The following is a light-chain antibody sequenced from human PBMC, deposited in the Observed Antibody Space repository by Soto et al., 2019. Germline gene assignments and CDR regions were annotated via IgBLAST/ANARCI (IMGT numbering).Light chain of an antibody. V-gene: IGKV1-27*01. CDR2: AAS. J-gene: IGKJ1*01. CDR1: QGISNY. Sequence: DIQMTQSPSSLSASVGDRVTITCRASQGISNYLAWYQQKPGKVPKLLIYAASTLQSGVPSRFSGSGSGTDFALTISSLQHEDVATYYCQKYNSAPRTFGQATKVEIK. CDR3: QKYNSAPRT.